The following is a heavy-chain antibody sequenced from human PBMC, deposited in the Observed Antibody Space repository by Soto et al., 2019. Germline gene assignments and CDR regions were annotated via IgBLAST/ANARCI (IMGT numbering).Heavy chain of an antibody. Sequence: SGPTLVNPTQTLTLTCTFSGFSLSTSGVGVGWIRQPPGKALEWLALIYWNDDKRYSPSLKSRLTITKDTSKNQVVLTMTNMDPVDTATYYCAHEVSMIESVGFDPWGQGTLVTVSS. CDR3: AHEVSMIESVGFDP. CDR2: IYWNDDK. D-gene: IGHD3-22*01. J-gene: IGHJ5*02. CDR1: GFSLSTSGVG. V-gene: IGHV2-5*01.